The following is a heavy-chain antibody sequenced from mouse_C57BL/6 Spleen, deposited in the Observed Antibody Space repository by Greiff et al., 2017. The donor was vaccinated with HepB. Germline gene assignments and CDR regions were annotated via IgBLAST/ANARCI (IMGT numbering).Heavy chain of an antibody. V-gene: IGHV3-1*01. CDR1: GYSITSGYD. D-gene: IGHD2-4*01. CDR3: AREGAYYDYGRGYFDV. J-gene: IGHJ1*03. Sequence: EVKLQESGPGMVKPSQSLSLTCTVTGYSITSGYDWHWIRHFPGNKLEWMGYISYSGSTNYNPSLKSRISINHDTSKNHFFLKLNSVTTEDTATYYCAREGAYYDYGRGYFDVWGTGTTVTVSS. CDR2: ISYSGST.